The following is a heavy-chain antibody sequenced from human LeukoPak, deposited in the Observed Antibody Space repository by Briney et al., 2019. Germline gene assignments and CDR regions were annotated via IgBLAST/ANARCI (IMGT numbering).Heavy chain of an antibody. V-gene: IGHV3-30-3*01. J-gene: IGHJ4*02. Sequence: GRSLRLPCAASGFTFSSYAMHWVRQAPGKGLEWVAVISYDGSNKYYADSVKGRFTISRDNSKNTLYLQMNSLRAEDTAVYYCAREAYGGNWFDYWGQGTLVTVSS. CDR3: AREAYGGNWFDY. CDR2: ISYDGSNK. D-gene: IGHD4-23*01. CDR1: GFTFSSYA.